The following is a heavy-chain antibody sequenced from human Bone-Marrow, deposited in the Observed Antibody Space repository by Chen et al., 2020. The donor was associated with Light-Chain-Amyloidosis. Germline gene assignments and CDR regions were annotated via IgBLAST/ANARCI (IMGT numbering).Heavy chain of an antibody. V-gene: IGHV5-51*01. CDR2: IYPDDSDA. CDR1: GYTFPNYW. J-gene: IGHJ4*02. CDR3: ARRRDGYNFDY. Sequence: EVQLEQSGPDLKKPGESLKISCKGSGYTFPNYWIGWVRQMPGKGLEWMGVIYPDDSDARYSPSFEGQVTISADKSITTAYLQWRSLKASDTAMYYCARRRDGYNFDYWGQGTLVTVSS. D-gene: IGHD5-12*01.